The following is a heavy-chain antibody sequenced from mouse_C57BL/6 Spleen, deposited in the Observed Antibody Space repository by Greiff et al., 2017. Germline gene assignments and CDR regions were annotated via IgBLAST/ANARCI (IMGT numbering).Heavy chain of an antibody. CDR2: FYPGSGSI. CDR1: GYTFTEYT. CDR3: ARHEDDYYGRSYGWFAY. Sequence: QVQLKESGAELVKPGASVKLSCKASGYTFTEYTIHWVKQRSGQGLEWIGWFYPGSGSIKYNEKFKDKATLTADKSSSTVYMELSRLTSEDSAVYFCARHEDDYYGRSYGWFAYWGQGTLVTVSA. D-gene: IGHD1-1*01. V-gene: IGHV1-62-2*01. J-gene: IGHJ3*01.